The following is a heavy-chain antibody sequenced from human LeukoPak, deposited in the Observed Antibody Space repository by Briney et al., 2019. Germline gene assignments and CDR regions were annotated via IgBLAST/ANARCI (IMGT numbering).Heavy chain of an antibody. CDR2: INPNSGGT. CDR3: ARDRAIVVVITTGFDAFDI. Sequence: ASVKVSCKASGYTFTGYYMHWVRQAPGQGLEWMGWINPNSGGTNYAQKFQGRVTMTRDTSISTAYMELSRLRPDDTAVYYCARDRAIVVVITTGFDAFDIWGQGTMVTVSS. V-gene: IGHV1-2*02. CDR1: GYTFTGYY. J-gene: IGHJ3*02. D-gene: IGHD3-22*01.